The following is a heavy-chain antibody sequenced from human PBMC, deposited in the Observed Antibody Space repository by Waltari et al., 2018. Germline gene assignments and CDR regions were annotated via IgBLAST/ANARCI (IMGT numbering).Heavy chain of an antibody. Sequence: EVQLLESGGGLVQPGGSLRLSCAASGFTFSSYAMSWVRQAPGKGLEWVSAISGSGGSTYYADSVKGRFNISRDNSKNTLYLQMNSLRAEDTAVYYCAKDGYYYDSSGYYLYFDLWGRGTLVTVSS. CDR1: GFTFSSYA. V-gene: IGHV3-23*01. CDR2: ISGSGGST. CDR3: AKDGYYYDSSGYYLYFDL. D-gene: IGHD3-22*01. J-gene: IGHJ2*01.